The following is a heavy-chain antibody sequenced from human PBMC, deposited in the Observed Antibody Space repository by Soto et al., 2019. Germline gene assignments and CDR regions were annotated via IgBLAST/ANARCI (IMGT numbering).Heavy chain of an antibody. Sequence: PGGSLRLSCAASGFTFSSYAMTWVRQAPGKGLEYVSSITGSGAGTVYADSVKGRFTISRDNSKNMLYLQLSSLRAEDTAMYFCAKDPNGDYVGAFDSWGQGSLVTVSS. CDR1: GFTFSSYA. D-gene: IGHD4-17*01. J-gene: IGHJ4*02. V-gene: IGHV3-23*01. CDR2: ITGSGAGT. CDR3: AKDPNGDYVGAFDS.